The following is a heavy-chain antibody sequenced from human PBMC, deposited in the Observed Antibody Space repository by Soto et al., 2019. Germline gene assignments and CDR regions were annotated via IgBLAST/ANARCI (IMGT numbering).Heavy chain of an antibody. CDR3: ARDPTETSLVGAKTGAFDI. V-gene: IGHV4-61*01. J-gene: IGHJ3*02. CDR2: IYYSGST. D-gene: IGHD1-26*01. Sequence: QVQLQESGPGLVQPSETMSLTCTVSGGSVSSGSYYWSWIRQPPGKGLEWIGYIYYSGSTNYNPSLKSRVPIVVDTSKNQFSLKLSSVTAADTAVYYCARDPTETSLVGAKTGAFDIWGQGTMVTVSS. CDR1: GGSVSSGSYY.